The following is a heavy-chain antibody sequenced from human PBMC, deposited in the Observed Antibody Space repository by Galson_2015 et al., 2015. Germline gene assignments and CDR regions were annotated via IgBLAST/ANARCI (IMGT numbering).Heavy chain of an antibody. D-gene: IGHD6-13*01. CDR2: IKSKGGGGTT. CDR1: GFTFTYAW. Sequence: SLRLSCAASGFTFTYAWMTWVRQAPGKGLEWVGRIKSKGGGGTTDYAAPVTGRFTISRDDSKNTVYLQMDNLKIEDTAVYYCTKVKDVSSWSLEYWGQGALVTVSS. J-gene: IGHJ4*01. V-gene: IGHV3-15*01. CDR3: TKVKDVSSWSLEY.